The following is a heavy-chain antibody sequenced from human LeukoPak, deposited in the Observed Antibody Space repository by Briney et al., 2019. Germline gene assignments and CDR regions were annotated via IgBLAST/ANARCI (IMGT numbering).Heavy chain of an antibody. CDR3: ARDLAGPPQEAFDI. Sequence: GGSLRLSCAASGFIFSSYWMTWVRQAPGKGLEWVANIKQYGSERYYVDSVKGRFTISRDNTKKSLYLQMNTLRAEDTAVYYCARDLAGPPQEAFDIWGQGTMVTVSS. CDR1: GFIFSSYW. V-gene: IGHV3-7*01. CDR2: IKQYGSER. J-gene: IGHJ3*02.